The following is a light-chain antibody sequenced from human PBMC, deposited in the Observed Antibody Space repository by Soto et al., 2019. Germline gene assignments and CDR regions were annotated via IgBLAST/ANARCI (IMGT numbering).Light chain of an antibody. CDR2: VGN. CDR1: SSDVGSYNL. Sequence: QSALTQPASVSGSPGQSITISCTGTSSDVGSYNLVSWYQQHPGKAPKLMIYVGNKRPSGVSSRFSGSKSGNTASLTISGLQAEDEADYYCCSYARSRTVVFGGGTKLTVL. J-gene: IGLJ2*01. CDR3: CSYARSRTVV. V-gene: IGLV2-23*01.